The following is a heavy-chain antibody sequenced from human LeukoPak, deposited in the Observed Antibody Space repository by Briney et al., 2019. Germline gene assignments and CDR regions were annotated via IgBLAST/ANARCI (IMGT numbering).Heavy chain of an antibody. CDR1: GYTFTSYY. CDR3: ALGRFSSWFDP. V-gene: IGHV1-46*01. CDR2: INPSGDST. Sequence: ASVKVSCKTSGYTFTSYYVHWVRQAPGQGLEWMRIINPSGDSTTYAQKFQGKVTITRHTSTSTVYMELSSLRSEDTAVYYCALGRFSSWFDPWGQGTLVTVSS. D-gene: IGHD5-18*01. J-gene: IGHJ5*02.